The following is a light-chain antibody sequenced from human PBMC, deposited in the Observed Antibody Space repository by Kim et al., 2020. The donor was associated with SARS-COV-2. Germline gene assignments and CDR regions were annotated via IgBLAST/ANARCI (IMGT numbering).Light chain of an antibody. J-gene: IGLJ2*01. Sequence: SYELTQPPSVSVAPGKTARITCGGNNIGSKSVHWYQQKPGQAPVLVIYYDSDRPSGIPERFSGSNSGNTATLTISRVEAGDEADYYCQVWDSSSDPPGVVFGGGTQLTVL. CDR3: QVWDSSSDPPGVV. CDR1: NIGSKS. CDR2: YDS. V-gene: IGLV3-21*04.